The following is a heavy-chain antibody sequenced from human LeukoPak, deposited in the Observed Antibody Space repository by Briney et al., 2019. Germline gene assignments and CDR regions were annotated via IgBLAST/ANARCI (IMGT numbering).Heavy chain of an antibody. CDR1: GGSISSYY. Sequence: SETLSPTCTVSGGSISSYYWTWIRQPPGKGREWIGYIYYSGRTNYTTSLKSRVTISVDTSKNQFSLKLGSVTAADTAVYYCARVLDGDPSWGFDYWGQGTLVTVSS. D-gene: IGHD2-21*02. CDR3: ARVLDGDPSWGFDY. V-gene: IGHV4-59*01. J-gene: IGHJ4*02. CDR2: IYYSGRT.